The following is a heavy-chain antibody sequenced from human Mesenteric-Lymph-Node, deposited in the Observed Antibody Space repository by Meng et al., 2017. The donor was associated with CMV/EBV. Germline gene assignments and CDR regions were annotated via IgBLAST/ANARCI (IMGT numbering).Heavy chain of an antibody. CDR3: AGTGGYSYAYDY. V-gene: IGHV3-53*01. D-gene: IGHD5-18*01. CDR1: GFIVSSNY. J-gene: IGHJ4*02. CDR2: IYGGGGT. Sequence: EVQRVESGGGLIQSGGSLRLSCAASGFIVSSNYMSWVRQAPGKGLEWVTVIYGGGGTNYADSVRGRFTISRDNSKNTLYLNMNSLRAEDTAMYFCAGTGGYSYAYDYWGQGTLVTVSS.